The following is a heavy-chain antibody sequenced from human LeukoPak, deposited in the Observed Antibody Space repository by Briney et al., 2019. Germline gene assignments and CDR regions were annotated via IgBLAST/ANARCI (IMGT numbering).Heavy chain of an antibody. J-gene: IGHJ5*02. CDR3: AKGPSSSWYPNWFDP. V-gene: IGHV3-23*01. CDR1: GFTFSSYA. CDR2: ISGSGGST. D-gene: IGHD6-13*01. Sequence: GGSLRLSCAASGFTFSSYAMSWVRQAPGKGLEWVSAISGSGGSTYYADSVKGRFTTSRDNSKNTLYLQMNSLRAEDTAVYYCAKGPSSSWYPNWFDPWGQGTLVTVSS.